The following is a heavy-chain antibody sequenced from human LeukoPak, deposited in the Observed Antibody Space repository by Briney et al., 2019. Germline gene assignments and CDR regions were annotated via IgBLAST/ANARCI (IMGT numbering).Heavy chain of an antibody. CDR1: GFTFSSYW. Sequence: GGSLRLSCATSGFTFSSYWMHWLRQAPGKGLMWVSDIANDGRSTTYADSVKGRFSISRDNAKNTVYLQMDSLRAEDTAVYFCARRYDGALGYWSLGTLVTVSS. D-gene: IGHD3-3*01. CDR2: IANDGRST. V-gene: IGHV3-74*01. CDR3: ARRYDGALGY. J-gene: IGHJ4*02.